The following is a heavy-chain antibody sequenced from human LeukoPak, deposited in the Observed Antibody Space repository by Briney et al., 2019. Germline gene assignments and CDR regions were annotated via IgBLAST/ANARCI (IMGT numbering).Heavy chain of an antibody. CDR3: ARVYYYDSSGSRFSVFDY. V-gene: IGHV1-2*02. CDR2: INPNSGGT. CDR1: GYTFTGYY. D-gene: IGHD3-22*01. J-gene: IGHJ4*02. Sequence: GASVKVSCKASGYTFTGYYMHWVRQAPGQGLEWMGWINPNSGGTNYAQKFQGRVTMTRDTSISTAYMELSRLRSDDTAVYYCARVYYYDSSGSRFSVFDYWGQGTLVTVSS.